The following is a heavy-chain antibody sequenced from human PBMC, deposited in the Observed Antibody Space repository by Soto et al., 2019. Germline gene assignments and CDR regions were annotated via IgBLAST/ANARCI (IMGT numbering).Heavy chain of an antibody. CDR3: ARDNLDYDSSGYKSPRFDY. J-gene: IGHJ4*02. V-gene: IGHV1-69*13. Sequence: SVKVSFKASGGTFSSYAISWVRQAPVQGLEWMGGIIPIFGTANYAQKFQGRVTITADESTSTAYMELSSLRSEDTAVYYCARDNLDYDSSGYKSPRFDYWGQGTLVTVYS. D-gene: IGHD3-22*01. CDR2: IIPIFGTA. CDR1: GGTFSSYA.